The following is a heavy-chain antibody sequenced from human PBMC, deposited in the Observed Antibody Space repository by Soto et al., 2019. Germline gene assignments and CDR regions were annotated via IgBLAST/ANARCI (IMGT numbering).Heavy chain of an antibody. D-gene: IGHD3-22*01. CDR3: ARDSGAYYYDSSGYYAFDY. Sequence: QVQLQESGPGLVKPSQTLSLTCTVSGGSISSGDYYWSWIRQPPGKGLEWIGYIYYSGSTYYNPSLKSRVTISVDTSKNQFSLKLSSVTAAVTAVYYCARDSGAYYYDSSGYYAFDYWGQGTLVTVSS. V-gene: IGHV4-30-4*01. CDR1: GGSISSGDYY. CDR2: IYYSGST. J-gene: IGHJ4*02.